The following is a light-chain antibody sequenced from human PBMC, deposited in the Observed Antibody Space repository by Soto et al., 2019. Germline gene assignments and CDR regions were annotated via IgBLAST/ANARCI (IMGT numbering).Light chain of an antibody. Sequence: EVVMMQSPASLSVSPGDGATLSCRASQSVASNVAWYQQKPGQGPRLLIHGASTRAVGVPARFSGSGSGTDFTLTINSLQSEDIAVYYCQQYHNWPPQYTFGQGTKLQIK. V-gene: IGKV3-15*01. CDR3: QQYHNWPPQYT. CDR1: QSVASN. J-gene: IGKJ2*01. CDR2: GAS.